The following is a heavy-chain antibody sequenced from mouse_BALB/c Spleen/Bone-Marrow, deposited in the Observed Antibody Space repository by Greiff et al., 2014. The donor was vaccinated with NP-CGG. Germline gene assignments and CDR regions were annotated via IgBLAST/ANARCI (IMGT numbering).Heavy chain of an antibody. D-gene: IGHD4-1*01. CDR1: GFNIKDTY. V-gene: IGHV14-3*02. J-gene: IGHJ4*01. CDR2: IDPANGNT. CDR3: ARWEYYAMDY. Sequence: EVQLQQSGAELVKPGASVKLSCTASGFNIKDTYMHWVKQRPEQGLEWIGRIDPANGNTKYDPKFQGKATITADTSSNTACLQLSSLTSEDTAVCYCARWEYYAMDYWGQGTSVTVSS.